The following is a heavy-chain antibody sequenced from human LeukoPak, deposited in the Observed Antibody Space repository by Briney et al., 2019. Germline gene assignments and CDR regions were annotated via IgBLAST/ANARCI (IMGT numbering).Heavy chain of an antibody. J-gene: IGHJ4*02. Sequence: GGSLRLSCAASGFTFSSCSMNWVRQAPGKGLEWVSSISSSSSYIYYADSVKGRFTISRDNAKNSLYLQMNSLRAEDTAVYYCARSVTMINFDYWGQGTLVTVSS. D-gene: IGHD3-22*01. CDR3: ARSVTMINFDY. V-gene: IGHV3-21*01. CDR1: GFTFSSCS. CDR2: ISSSSSYI.